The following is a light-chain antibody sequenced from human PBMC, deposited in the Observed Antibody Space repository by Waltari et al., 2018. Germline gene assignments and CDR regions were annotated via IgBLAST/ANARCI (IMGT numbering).Light chain of an antibody. CDR3: SSYAGGSSLM. J-gene: IGLJ3*02. CDR2: EVT. CDR1: STDVEGYDP. Sequence: QSALTQPPSASGSPGPSNPISCTGISTDVEGYDPVLWYHKHPGKAPNLLIYEVTKRPSGVPDRFSGSKSDNTASLAVSGLQAEDEADYYCSSYAGGSSLMFGGGTKLTVL. V-gene: IGLV2-8*01.